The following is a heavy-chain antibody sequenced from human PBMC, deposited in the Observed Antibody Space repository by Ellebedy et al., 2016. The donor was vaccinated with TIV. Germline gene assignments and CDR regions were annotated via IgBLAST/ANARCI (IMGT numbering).Heavy chain of an antibody. CDR3: ASLEYSSSFWGAFDY. Sequence: GESLKISXAASGFTFSSYGMHWVRQAPGKGLEWVAVIWYDGSNKYYADSVKGRFTISRDNSKNTLYLQMNSLRAEDTAVYYCASLEYSSSFWGAFDYWGQGTLATVSS. J-gene: IGHJ4*02. V-gene: IGHV3-33*01. CDR1: GFTFSSYG. D-gene: IGHD6-6*01. CDR2: IWYDGSNK.